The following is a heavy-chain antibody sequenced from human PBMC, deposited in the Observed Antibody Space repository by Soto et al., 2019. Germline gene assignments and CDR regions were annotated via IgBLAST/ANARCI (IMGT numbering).Heavy chain of an antibody. V-gene: IGHV4-34*01. Sequence: ETLSLTCAVYGGSFSGYYWSWIRQPPGKGLEWIGEINHSGSTNYNPSLKSRVTISVDTSKNQFSLKLSSVTAADTAVYYCARGPRIAAERYYYYYGMDVWGQGTTVTVSS. CDR2: INHSGST. D-gene: IGHD6-13*01. CDR3: ARGPRIAAERYYYYYGMDV. CDR1: GGSFSGYY. J-gene: IGHJ6*02.